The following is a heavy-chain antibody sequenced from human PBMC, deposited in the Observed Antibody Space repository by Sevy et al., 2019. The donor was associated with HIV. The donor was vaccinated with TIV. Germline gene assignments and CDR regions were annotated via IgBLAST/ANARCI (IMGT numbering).Heavy chain of an antibody. CDR3: ARGTMKVVVIRGDAFDI. Sequence: GGSLRLSCAASGFTFSSYWMSWVRQAPGKGLEWVANITHDGSEKYNLDSVRGRFTISSKNAKNSLDLQMNSLSAEDTAVDYCARGTMKVVVIRGDAFDIWGQGTMVTVSS. J-gene: IGHJ3*02. D-gene: IGHD3-22*01. CDR1: GFTFSSYW. V-gene: IGHV3-7*03. CDR2: ITHDGSEK.